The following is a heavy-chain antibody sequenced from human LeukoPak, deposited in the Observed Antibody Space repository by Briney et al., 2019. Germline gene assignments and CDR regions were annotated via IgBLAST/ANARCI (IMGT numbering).Heavy chain of an antibody. D-gene: IGHD1-1*01. Sequence: GGSLRLSCAASGFTFSRYWMSWVRQVPRKGLEWVANIKQDGSEKYCVDSVKGRFTISRDNAKNSLYLQMNSLRAEDTAVYYCARAPPTGYYFDYWGQGTLVTVSS. CDR3: ARAPPTGYYFDY. CDR2: IKQDGSEK. CDR1: GFTFSRYW. J-gene: IGHJ4*02. V-gene: IGHV3-7*03.